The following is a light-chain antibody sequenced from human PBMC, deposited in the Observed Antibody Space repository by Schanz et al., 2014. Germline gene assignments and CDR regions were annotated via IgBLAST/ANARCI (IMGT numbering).Light chain of an antibody. CDR3: SSYTSSSTVV. V-gene: IGLV2-14*02. Sequence: QSALTQPASVSGSPGQSITISCTGTSSDVGSYNLVSWYQQHPGKAPKLMIYEGSKRPSGVSNRFSGSKSGNTDSLTISGLQAEDEADYYCSSYTSSSTVVFGGGTKVTVL. CDR2: EGS. J-gene: IGLJ2*01. CDR1: SSDVGSYNL.